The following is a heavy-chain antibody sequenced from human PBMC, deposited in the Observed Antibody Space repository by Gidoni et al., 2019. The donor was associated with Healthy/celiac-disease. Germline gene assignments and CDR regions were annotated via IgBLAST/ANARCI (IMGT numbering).Heavy chain of an antibody. V-gene: IGHV3-21*01. CDR3: ARDKDYYYYMDV. J-gene: IGHJ6*03. CDR1: GFTFSSYS. Sequence: VQLVESGGGLVKPGGSLRLSCAASGFTFSSYSMNWVRQAPGKGLEWVSSISSSSSYIYYADSVKGRFTISRDNAKNSLYLQMNSLRAEDTAVYYCARDKDYYYYMDVWGKGTTVTVSS. CDR2: ISSSSSYI.